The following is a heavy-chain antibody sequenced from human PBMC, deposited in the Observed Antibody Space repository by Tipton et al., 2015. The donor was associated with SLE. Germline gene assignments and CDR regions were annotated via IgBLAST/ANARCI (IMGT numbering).Heavy chain of an antibody. CDR3: ARGGGRLGN. J-gene: IGHJ4*02. V-gene: IGHV4-38-2*02. D-gene: IGHD3-16*01. CDR1: GYSISSSNY. Sequence: TLSLTCTVSGYSISSSNYWGWIRQPPGKGLEWIGSIYHSGSTNYNPSLKSRVAISVDTSKNQFSLRLSSVTAADTAVYYCARGGGRLGNWGQGTLVTVSS. CDR2: IYHSGST.